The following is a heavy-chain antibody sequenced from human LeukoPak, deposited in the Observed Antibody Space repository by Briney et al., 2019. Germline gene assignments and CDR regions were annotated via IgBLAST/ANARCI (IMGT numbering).Heavy chain of an antibody. CDR1: GYTFTGYY. Sequence: ASVKVSCKASGYTFTGYYMHWVRQAPGQGLEWMGWINPNSGGTNYAQEFQGRVTMTRDTSISTAYMELSRLRSDDTAVYYCARVRLGESGGFDPWGQGTLVTVSS. J-gene: IGHJ5*02. CDR3: ARVRLGESGGFDP. CDR2: INPNSGGT. D-gene: IGHD3-16*01. V-gene: IGHV1-2*02.